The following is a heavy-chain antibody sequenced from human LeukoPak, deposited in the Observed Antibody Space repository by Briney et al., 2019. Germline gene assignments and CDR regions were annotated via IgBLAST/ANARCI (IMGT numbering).Heavy chain of an antibody. Sequence: PGGSLRLSCAASGFTFSSYWMHWVRQAPGKGLVWVSRIYSDGSSTNYADSVKGRFTISRDNSKNTLYLQMNSLRAEDTAVYYCARALDGSGSRSFDYWGQGTLVTASS. V-gene: IGHV3-74*01. CDR2: IYSDGSST. J-gene: IGHJ4*02. CDR3: ARALDGSGSRSFDY. D-gene: IGHD3-10*01. CDR1: GFTFSSYW.